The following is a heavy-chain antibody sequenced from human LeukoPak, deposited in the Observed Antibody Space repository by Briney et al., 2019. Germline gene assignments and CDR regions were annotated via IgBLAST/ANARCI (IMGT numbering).Heavy chain of an antibody. J-gene: IGHJ4*02. CDR2: ISGSGGST. CDR3: AKDSPEWELLYYFDY. Sequence: GGSLRLSCAASGYTFSSYAMSWVRQAPGKGLEWVSAISGSGGSTYCADSVKGRFTISRDNPKNTLYLQMNSLRAEDTAVYHCAKDSPEWELLYYFDYWGQGTLVTVSS. V-gene: IGHV3-23*01. CDR1: GYTFSSYA. D-gene: IGHD1-26*01.